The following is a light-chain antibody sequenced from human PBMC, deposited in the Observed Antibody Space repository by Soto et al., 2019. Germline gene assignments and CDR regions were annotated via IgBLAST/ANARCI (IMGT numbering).Light chain of an antibody. V-gene: IGLV1-44*01. J-gene: IGLJ2*01. Sequence: QSVLTQPPSASGTPGQRVTISCSGSTSNIGSNPVNWYQQLPGAAPKLLIYNDNQRPSGVPDRFSGSKSGTSASLAISGLKSEDEAEYYCAALDDSLNGVIFGGGTKLTVL. CDR1: TSNIGSNP. CDR3: AALDDSLNGVI. CDR2: NDN.